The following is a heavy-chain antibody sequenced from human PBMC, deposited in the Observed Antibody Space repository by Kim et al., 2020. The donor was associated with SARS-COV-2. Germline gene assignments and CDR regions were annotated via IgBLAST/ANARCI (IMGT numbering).Heavy chain of an antibody. CDR2: IYYSGST. CDR3: ASRGGTYYDILTGYYSHLGIGY. J-gene: IGHJ4*02. Sequence: SETLSLTCTVSGGSISSSSYYWGWIRQPPGKGLEWIGSIYYSGSTYYNPSLKSRVTISVDTSKNQFSLKLSSVTAADTAVYYCASRGGTYYDILTGYYSHLGIGYWGQGTLVTVSS. D-gene: IGHD3-9*01. CDR1: GGSISSSSYY. V-gene: IGHV4-39*01.